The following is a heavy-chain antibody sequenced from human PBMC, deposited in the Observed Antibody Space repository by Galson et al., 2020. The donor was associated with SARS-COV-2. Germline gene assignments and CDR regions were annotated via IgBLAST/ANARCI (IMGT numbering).Heavy chain of an antibody. J-gene: IGHJ3*02. Sequence: SETLSLTCAVSGGSISSVGYFWNWFRQPPGKGLEWIGYIFHTGTAYYNPSLRSRVTMSVDTSNNLFSLKLTSVTAADTAAYYCARGDSGLVAPDIWGQGTMVTVSS. CDR1: GGSISSVGYF. V-gene: IGHV4-30-2*01. CDR3: ARGDSGLVAPDI. D-gene: IGHD2-15*01. CDR2: IFHTGTA.